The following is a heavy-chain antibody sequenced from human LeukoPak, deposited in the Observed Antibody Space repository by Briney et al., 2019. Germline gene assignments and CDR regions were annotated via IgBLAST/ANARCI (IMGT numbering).Heavy chain of an antibody. D-gene: IGHD4-17*01. V-gene: IGHV4-59*01. CDR2: IYYSGST. J-gene: IGHJ4*02. CDR3: ARDGVDYAVDY. Sequence: PSETLSLTCTVSGGSISSYYWSWLRQPPGKGLEWIGYIYYSGSTNYNPSLKSRVTISVDTSKNQFSLKLSSVTAADTAVYYCARDGVDYAVDYWGQGTLVTVSS. CDR1: GGSISSYY.